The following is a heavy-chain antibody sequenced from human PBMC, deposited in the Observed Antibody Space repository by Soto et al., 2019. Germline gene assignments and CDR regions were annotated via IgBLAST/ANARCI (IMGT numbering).Heavy chain of an antibody. V-gene: IGHV1-24*01. Sequence: ASVKVSCKVSGYTLTELSMHWVRQAPGKGLEWMGGFDPEDGETIYAQKFQGRVTMTENTSIDTAYMELSSLRSEDTAVYYCTTVITYYYDSSGWNDSGYWGQGTLVTAPQ. D-gene: IGHD3-22*01. CDR3: TTVITYYYDSSGWNDSGY. CDR1: GYTLTELS. CDR2: FDPEDGET. J-gene: IGHJ4*02.